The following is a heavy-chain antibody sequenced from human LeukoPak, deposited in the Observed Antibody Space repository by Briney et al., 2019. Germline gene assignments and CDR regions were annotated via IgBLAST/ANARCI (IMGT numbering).Heavy chain of an antibody. CDR3: ARHFWSGIDY. J-gene: IGHJ4*02. D-gene: IGHD3-3*01. V-gene: IGHV4-59*01. CDR2: IYYSGST. Sequence: SETLSLTCTVSGGSISSYSWSWIRQPPGKGLEWIGYIYYSGSTNYNPSLKSRVTISVDTSKNQFSLKLSSVTAADTAVYYCARHFWSGIDYWGQGTLVTVSS. CDR1: GGSISSYS.